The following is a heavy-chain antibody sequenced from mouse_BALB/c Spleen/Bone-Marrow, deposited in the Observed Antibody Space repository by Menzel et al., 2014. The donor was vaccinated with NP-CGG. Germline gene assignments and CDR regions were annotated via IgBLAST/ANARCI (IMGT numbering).Heavy chain of an antibody. CDR3: ARGGNWDDFDV. CDR1: GFTFSSFG. CDR2: ISSGSTAI. V-gene: IGHV5-17*02. D-gene: IGHD4-1*01. Sequence: EVKLVESGGGLVQPGGSRKLSCAASGFTFSSFGMHWVRQAPEKGLEWVAYISSGSTAICYADTVKGRFTISRDNPKNTLFLQMTSLRSEDTAMYYCARGGNWDDFDVWGAGTTVTVSS. J-gene: IGHJ1*01.